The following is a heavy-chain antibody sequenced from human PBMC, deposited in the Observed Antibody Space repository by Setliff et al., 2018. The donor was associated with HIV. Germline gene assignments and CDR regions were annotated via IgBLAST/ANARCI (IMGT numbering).Heavy chain of an antibody. J-gene: IGHJ4*02. CDR3: ARESIAVAGLGFDY. D-gene: IGHD6-19*01. CDR1: GGSISSSSYY. Sequence: PSETLSLTCIVSGGSISSSSYYWGWIRQPPGKGLEWIGYIYYSGSTYYNPSLKSRVTISVDTSKNQFSLKLSSVTAADTAVYYCARESIAVAGLGFDYWGQGTLVTVSS. V-gene: IGHV4-30-4*08. CDR2: IYYSGST.